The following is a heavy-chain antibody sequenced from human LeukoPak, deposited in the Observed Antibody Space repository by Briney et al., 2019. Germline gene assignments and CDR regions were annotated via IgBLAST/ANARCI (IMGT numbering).Heavy chain of an antibody. J-gene: IGHJ4*02. CDR1: GFTFSRYW. CDR2: INSDGRST. V-gene: IGHV3-74*01. CDR3: ARGLRIAVAGNIDY. Sequence: PGGSLRLSCVASGFTFSRYWMHWVRQAPGKGLVWVSRINSDGRSTNYADSVKGRFTISRDNYKNTLYLQMNSLRAEDTAVYYCARGLRIAVAGNIDYWGQGTLVTVSS. D-gene: IGHD6-19*01.